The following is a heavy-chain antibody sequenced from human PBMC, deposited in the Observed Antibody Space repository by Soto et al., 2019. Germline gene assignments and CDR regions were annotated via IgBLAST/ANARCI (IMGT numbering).Heavy chain of an antibody. CDR3: ARASMVRGIIGWFDP. J-gene: IGHJ5*02. Sequence: QVQLVESGGGVVQPGRSLRLSCAASGFNFSSSAMYWVRQAPGKGLEWMAVLSDDGSNRYYADSVRGRFTISRDTSKNTLYLQMNSLRADDTAVYYCARASMVRGIIGWFDPWGQGTLVTVSS. V-gene: IGHV3-30-3*01. CDR1: GFNFSSSA. CDR2: LSDDGSNR. D-gene: IGHD3-10*01.